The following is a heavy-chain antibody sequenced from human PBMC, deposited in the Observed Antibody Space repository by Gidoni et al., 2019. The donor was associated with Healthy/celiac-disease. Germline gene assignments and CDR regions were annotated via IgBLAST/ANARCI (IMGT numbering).Heavy chain of an antibody. CDR2: ISYDGSNK. D-gene: IGHD6-13*01. CDR1: GFTFSSYA. CDR3: ARDGRSIAAAGTGFYYYYYGMDV. J-gene: IGHJ6*02. V-gene: IGHV3-30-3*01. Sequence: QVQLVESGGGVVQPGRSLRLSCAASGFTFSSYAMPWVRQAPGKGLEWVAVISYDGSNKYYADSVKGRFTISRDNSKNTLYLQMNSLRAEDTAVYYCARDGRSIAAAGTGFYYYYYGMDVWGQGTTVTVSS.